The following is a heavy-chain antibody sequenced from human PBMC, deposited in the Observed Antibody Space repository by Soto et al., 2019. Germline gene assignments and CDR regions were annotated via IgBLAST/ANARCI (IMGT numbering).Heavy chain of an antibody. V-gene: IGHV4-61*08. CDR1: GGSSSSGGSS. D-gene: IGHD3-10*01. Sequence: SEPLSLKCAVAGGSSSSGGSSWSWIRQPPGKGLEWIGYIYYSGSTNYNPSLKSRVTISVDTSKNQFSLKLSSVTAADTAVYYCARAEGSGSSPLDYWGRGTVVTVS. J-gene: IGHJ4*02. CDR3: ARAEGSGSSPLDY. CDR2: IYYSGST.